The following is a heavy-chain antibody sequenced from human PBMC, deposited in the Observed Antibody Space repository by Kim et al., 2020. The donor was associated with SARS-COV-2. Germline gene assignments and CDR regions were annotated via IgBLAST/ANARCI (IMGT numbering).Heavy chain of an antibody. CDR3: VRHSGVFDDRIDY. Sequence: SETLSLTCAVSGASLINNFCHWGWIRQSPGKGLEWIGSISYRGDTYYSPSLKSRLTISVDISKRQFSLKLRSLTASDTAVYYCVRHSGVFDDRIDYWGQGTLVTVSS. CDR2: ISYRGDT. CDR1: GASLINNFCH. D-gene: IGHD1-26*01. J-gene: IGHJ4*02. V-gene: IGHV4-39*01.